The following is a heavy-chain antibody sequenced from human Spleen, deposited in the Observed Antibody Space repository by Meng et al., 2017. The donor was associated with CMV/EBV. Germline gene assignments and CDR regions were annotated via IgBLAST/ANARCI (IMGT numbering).Heavy chain of an antibody. D-gene: IGHD2-2*02. V-gene: IGHV3-21*01. Sequence: GESLKISCAASGFTFSSYSMNWVRQAPGKGLEWVSSISSSSSYIYYADSVKGRFTISRDNAKNSLYLQMNTLGAEDTAVYFCARGDDGYCFSTRCYTPFSLWGQGTLVTVSS. J-gene: IGHJ4*02. CDR2: ISSSSSYI. CDR1: GFTFSSYS. CDR3: ARGDDGYCFSTRCYTPFSL.